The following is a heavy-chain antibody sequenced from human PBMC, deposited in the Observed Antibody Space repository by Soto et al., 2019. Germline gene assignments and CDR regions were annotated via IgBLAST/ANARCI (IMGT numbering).Heavy chain of an antibody. V-gene: IGHV3-20*04. Sequence: GGSLRLSCAASGFTFDDYGMSWARQAPGKGLEWVSGVNWNGGSTGYADSVKGRFTISRDNAKNSLYLQMHSLRAEDTAVYYCAKDRVFNDSSGYYSILTDSWGQGTVVTGSS. CDR2: VNWNGGST. D-gene: IGHD3-22*01. CDR1: GFTFDDYG. CDR3: AKDRVFNDSSGYYSILTDS. J-gene: IGHJ4*02.